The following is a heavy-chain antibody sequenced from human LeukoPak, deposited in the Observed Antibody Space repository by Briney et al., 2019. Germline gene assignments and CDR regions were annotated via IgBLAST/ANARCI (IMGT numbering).Heavy chain of an antibody. Sequence: ASVKLSCEASGYTFTDHTIHWVRQAPGQGPEWMGWINRIIGTTNYAKRFEGRLTVTRDTSINTVFMELSSLNPDDTAVFYCARRYDSRGPVTFDFWGQGTLVTVSS. CDR2: INRIIGTT. CDR3: ARRYDSRGPVTFDF. J-gene: IGHJ3*01. CDR1: GYTFTDHT. V-gene: IGHV1-2*02. D-gene: IGHD3-22*01.